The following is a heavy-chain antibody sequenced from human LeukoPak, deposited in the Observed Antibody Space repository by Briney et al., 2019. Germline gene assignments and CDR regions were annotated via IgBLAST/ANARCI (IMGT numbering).Heavy chain of an antibody. CDR2: TYYRSKWYN. Sequence: SQTLSLTCAISGDSVSSNNDAWNWIRQSPSRGLEWLGRTYYRSKWYNDYAASVKSRITIKPDTSKHQFSLQLNSVTAEDSAVYYCARSAGGTVDYWGQGTLVTVSS. D-gene: IGHD6-13*01. V-gene: IGHV6-1*01. CDR1: GDSVSSNNDA. J-gene: IGHJ4*02. CDR3: ARSAGGTVDY.